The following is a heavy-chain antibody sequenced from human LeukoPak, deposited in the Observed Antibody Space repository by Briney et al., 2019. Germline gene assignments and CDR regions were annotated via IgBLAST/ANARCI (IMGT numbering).Heavy chain of an antibody. CDR2: ISGSGVNT. D-gene: IGHD3-10*01. CDR1: GFTFRRFA. V-gene: IGHV3-23*01. CDR3: MKEDCDSYGSGSYYNDDH. J-gene: IGHJ4*02. Sequence: GGSLRLSCAVSGFTFRRFAMSWVRQTPGKGLEWVSAISGSGVNTYYAESVKGRFTISRDNSRDTLYLQMNTMRAEDTAVYYGMKEDCDSYGSGSYYNDDHWGQGTLVSVSS.